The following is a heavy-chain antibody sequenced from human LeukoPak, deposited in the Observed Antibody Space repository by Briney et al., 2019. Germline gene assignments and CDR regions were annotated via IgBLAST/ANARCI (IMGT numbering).Heavy chain of an antibody. Sequence: QTGGSLRLSCAASGFTFRKYWLHWVRQAPGKGLVWVSRINPDDKSTSYADSVKGRFTISRDNAKSTLYLQMNSLRAEDTAVYYCLTIVETTIDAFDIWGQGTMVTVSS. J-gene: IGHJ3*02. V-gene: IGHV3-74*01. CDR1: GFTFRKYW. CDR3: LTIVETTIDAFDI. CDR2: INPDDKST. D-gene: IGHD1-26*01.